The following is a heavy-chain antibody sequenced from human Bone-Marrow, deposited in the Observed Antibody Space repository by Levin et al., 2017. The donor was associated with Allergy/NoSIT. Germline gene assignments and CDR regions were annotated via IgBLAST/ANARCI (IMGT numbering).Heavy chain of an antibody. V-gene: IGHV4-30-4*01. D-gene: IGHD3-10*01. J-gene: IGHJ4*02. CDR1: GASITSGDHY. Sequence: SETLSLTCSVSGASITSGDHYWSWIRQSPGKGLEWIGYIYYSGSTYYNASLMTRITSSLDPYKNHFSTKLRSVTVADTAVYYCASLSYYYGAGTHPDEDYWGQGALVIVSS. CDR2: IYYSGST. CDR3: ASLSYYYGAGTHPDEDY.